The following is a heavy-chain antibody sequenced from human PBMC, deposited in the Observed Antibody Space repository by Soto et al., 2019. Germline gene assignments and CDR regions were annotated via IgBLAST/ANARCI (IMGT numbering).Heavy chain of an antibody. CDR2: ISSNGGST. D-gene: IGHD3-9*01. V-gene: IGHV3-64D*06. Sequence: PGGSLRLSCSASGFTFSSYAMHWVRQAPGKGLEYVSAISSNGGSTYYADSVKGRFTISRDNSKNTLYLQMSSLRAEDTAVYYCVKGRYFDWPKDYFDYWGQGTLVTVSS. J-gene: IGHJ4*02. CDR3: VKGRYFDWPKDYFDY. CDR1: GFTFSSYA.